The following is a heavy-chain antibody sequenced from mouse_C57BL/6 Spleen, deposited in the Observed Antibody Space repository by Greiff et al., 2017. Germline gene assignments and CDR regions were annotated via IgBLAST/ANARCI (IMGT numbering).Heavy chain of an antibody. J-gene: IGHJ4*01. CDR1: GYTFTSYG. Sequence: VQLKESGAELARPGASVKLSCKASGYTFTSYGISWVKQRTGQGLEWIGEIYPRSGNTYYNEKFKGKATLTADKSSSTAYMELRSLTSEDSAVYFCARRGTYGNYAMDYWGQGTSVTVSS. V-gene: IGHV1-81*01. CDR3: ARRGTYGNYAMDY. D-gene: IGHD2-1*01. CDR2: IYPRSGNT.